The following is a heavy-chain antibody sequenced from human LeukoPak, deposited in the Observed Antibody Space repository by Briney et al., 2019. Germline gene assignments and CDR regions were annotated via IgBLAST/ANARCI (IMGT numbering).Heavy chain of an antibody. CDR3: VPRKEWSCYMDV. D-gene: IGHD3-3*01. V-gene: IGHV3-30*02. CDR1: GFIFNSYG. J-gene: IGHJ6*03. Sequence: PGGSLRLSCAASGFIFNSYGMHWVRQAPGKGLEWVAFIRYDGSNKYYADSVKGRFTISRDNAKNSLYLQMNSLRAEDTAVYYCVPRKEWSCYMDVWGKGTTVTVSS. CDR2: IRYDGSNK.